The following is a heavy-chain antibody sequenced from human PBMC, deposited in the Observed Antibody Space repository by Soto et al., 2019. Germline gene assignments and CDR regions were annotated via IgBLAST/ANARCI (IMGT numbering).Heavy chain of an antibody. CDR1: GFTFSSYA. V-gene: IGHV3-23*01. CDR2: ISGSGGST. D-gene: IGHD2-15*01. Sequence: EVQLLESGGGLVQPGGSLRLSCAASGFTFSSYAMSWVRQAPGKGLEWVSAISGSGGSTYYADSVKGRFIISRDNSKNTLYLQMNSLRAEDTAVYYCAKSPRSARGFDYWGQGTLVTVSS. J-gene: IGHJ4*02. CDR3: AKSPRSARGFDY.